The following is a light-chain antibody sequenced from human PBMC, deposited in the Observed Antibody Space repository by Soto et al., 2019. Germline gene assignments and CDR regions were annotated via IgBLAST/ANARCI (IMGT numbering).Light chain of an antibody. CDR1: SGSVSTSYY. CDR3: VLYMGSGTVV. Sequence: QAVVTQEPSFSVSPGGTATLTCGLGSGSVSTSYYPSWYQQTPGQAPRTLIYSTNTRSSGVPDRFSGSILGNKAALTITGAQADDESDYYCVLYMGSGTVVFGGGTKLTVL. CDR2: STN. J-gene: IGLJ2*01. V-gene: IGLV8-61*01.